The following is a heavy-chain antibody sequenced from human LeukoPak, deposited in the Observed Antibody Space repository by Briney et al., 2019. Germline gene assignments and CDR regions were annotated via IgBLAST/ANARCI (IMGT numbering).Heavy chain of an antibody. D-gene: IGHD3-3*01. CDR2: IWYDGSNK. Sequence: GGSLRLSCAASGFTFSSYGMHWVRQAPGKGLEWVAVIWYDGSNKYYADSVKGRFTISRDNSKNTLYLQMNSLRAEDTAVYYCARGRKYYDFWSGLIDYWGQGTLVTVSS. CDR3: ARGRKYYDFWSGLIDY. CDR1: GFTFSSYG. J-gene: IGHJ4*02. V-gene: IGHV3-33*01.